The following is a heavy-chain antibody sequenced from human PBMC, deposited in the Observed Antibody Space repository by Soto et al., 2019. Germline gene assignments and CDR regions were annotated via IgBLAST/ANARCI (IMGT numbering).Heavy chain of an antibody. Sequence: GESLKISCKGSGYSFTSYWISRVRQMPGKGLEWMGRIDPSDSYTNYSPSFQGHVTISADKSISTAYLQWSSLKASDTAMYYCATSRDYYYYYYYGMDVWGQGTTVTVSS. V-gene: IGHV5-10-1*01. J-gene: IGHJ6*02. CDR2: IDPSDSYT. CDR1: GYSFTSYW. D-gene: IGHD3-10*01. CDR3: ATSRDYYYYYYYGMDV.